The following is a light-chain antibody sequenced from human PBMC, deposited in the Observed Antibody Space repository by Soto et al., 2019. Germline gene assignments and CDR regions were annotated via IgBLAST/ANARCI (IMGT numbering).Light chain of an antibody. CDR2: AAS. CDR3: QQYGYSPIT. J-gene: IGKJ5*01. Sequence: VLTQSPGTLSLSPGERATLSCRASQTVTSNFLAWYQEKPGQAPRLLIYAASSRATGIPDRFSGSGSGTDFTLTISRLEPEDFALYYCQQYGYSPITFGQGTRLE. CDR1: QTVTSNF. V-gene: IGKV3-20*01.